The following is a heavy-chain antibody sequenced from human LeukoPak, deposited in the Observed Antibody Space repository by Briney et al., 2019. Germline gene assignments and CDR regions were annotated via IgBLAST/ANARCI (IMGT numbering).Heavy chain of an antibody. J-gene: IGHJ4*02. Sequence: GGSLRLXCAASGFTFSSYGMHWVRRAPGKGLESVAFIRYDGSNKYYADSVKGRFTISRDNSKNTLYLQMNSLRAEDTAVYYCAKGQDIVVVPAAANWGQGTLVTVSS. D-gene: IGHD2-2*01. V-gene: IGHV3-30*02. CDR3: AKGQDIVVVPAAAN. CDR2: IRYDGSNK. CDR1: GFTFSSYG.